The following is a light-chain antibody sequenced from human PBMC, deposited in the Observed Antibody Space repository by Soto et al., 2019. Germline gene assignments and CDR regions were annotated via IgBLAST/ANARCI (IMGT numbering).Light chain of an antibody. Sequence: QSALTQPASVSGSPGQSITISCTGTSSDVGGYNYVSWYQQHPGKAPKVMIYDVSKRPSGISNRFSGSKSGNTASLTISGLQVEDEADYYCSSYTSGSTRVVFGGGTSSPS. CDR2: DVS. J-gene: IGLJ2*01. V-gene: IGLV2-14*03. CDR1: SSDVGGYNY. CDR3: SSYTSGSTRVV.